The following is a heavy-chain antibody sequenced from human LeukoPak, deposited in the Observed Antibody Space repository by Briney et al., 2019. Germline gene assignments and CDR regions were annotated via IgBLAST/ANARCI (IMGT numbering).Heavy chain of an antibody. CDR1: GFTFSSYA. V-gene: IGHV3-23*01. CDR3: AKDRTGYTSGQGYFDY. Sequence: GGSLRLSCAASGFTFSSYAMSWVRQAPGKGLEWVSGIGSSAGTTYYADSVEGRFSISRDNSKNTLFLQMKSLRAEDTAVYFCAKDRTGYTSGQGYFDYWGQGVLVTVSS. CDR2: IGSSAGTT. J-gene: IGHJ4*02. D-gene: IGHD6-19*01.